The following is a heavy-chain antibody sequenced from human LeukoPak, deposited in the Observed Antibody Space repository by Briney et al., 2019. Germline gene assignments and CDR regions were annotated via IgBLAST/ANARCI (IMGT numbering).Heavy chain of an antibody. CDR1: GFTFSDYY. Sequence: GGSLRLSCAASGFTFSDYYMSWIRQAPGKGLEWVSYISSSGSTIYYADSVKGRFTISRDNSKNTLYLQMNSLRAEDTAVYYCAKDLGGSPSLYHYFDYWGQGTLVTVSS. J-gene: IGHJ4*02. CDR2: ISSSGSTI. CDR3: AKDLGGSPSLYHYFDY. V-gene: IGHV3-11*04. D-gene: IGHD1-26*01.